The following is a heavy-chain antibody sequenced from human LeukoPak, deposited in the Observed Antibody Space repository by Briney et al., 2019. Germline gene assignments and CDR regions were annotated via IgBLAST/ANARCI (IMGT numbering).Heavy chain of an antibody. CDR3: ARMRTIVGATGHLDY. CDR1: GFTFDDYG. D-gene: IGHD1-26*01. Sequence: GGSLRLSCAASGFTFDDYGMAWVRQAPGKGLEWVYGINWSGGSTGFADSVKGRFTISRDNAKNSLYLQMNSLRAEDTALSYCARMRTIVGATGHLDYWGQGTLVTVSS. CDR2: INWSGGST. V-gene: IGHV3-20*04. J-gene: IGHJ4*02.